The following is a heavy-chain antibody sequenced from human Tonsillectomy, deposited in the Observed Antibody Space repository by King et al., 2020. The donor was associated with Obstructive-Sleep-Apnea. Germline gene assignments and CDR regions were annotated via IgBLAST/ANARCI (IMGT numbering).Heavy chain of an antibody. J-gene: IGHJ4*02. V-gene: IGHV4-34*01. Sequence: HVQLQQWGAGLLKPSETLSLTCAVYGGSFSGYYWNWIRQPPGKGLEWIGEINHSGSTNYNPSLKSRVTISVDTSKNQLSLKLSSVTAADTAVYYCAKGPGSYAVYWGQGTLVTVAS. D-gene: IGHD1-26*01. CDR2: INHSGST. CDR1: GGSFSGYY. CDR3: AKGPGSYAVY.